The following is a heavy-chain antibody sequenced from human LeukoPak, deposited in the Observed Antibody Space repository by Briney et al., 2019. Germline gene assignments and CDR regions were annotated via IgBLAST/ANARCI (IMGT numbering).Heavy chain of an antibody. CDR1: GGSISSGSYY. J-gene: IGHJ4*02. CDR2: IYTSGST. D-gene: IGHD3-3*01. V-gene: IGHV4-61*02. CDR3: AREGYDFWSGALVY. Sequence: SETLSLTCTVSGGSISSGSYYWSWFRQPAGKGLEWIGRIYTSGSTNYNPSLKSRVTISVDTSKNQFSLKLSSVTSADTAVYYCAREGYDFWSGALVYWGQGTLVTVSS.